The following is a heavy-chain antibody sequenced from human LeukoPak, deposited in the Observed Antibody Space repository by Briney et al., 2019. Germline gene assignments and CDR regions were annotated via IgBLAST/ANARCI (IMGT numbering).Heavy chain of an antibody. Sequence: GASVKVSCKASGYTFTSYAMHWVRQAPGQRLEWMGWINAGNGNTRYSQKFQGRVTITRDTSASTAYMELSSLRSEDTDVYYCASDLDDDILTGLDYWGQGTLVTVSS. CDR2: INAGNGNT. V-gene: IGHV1-3*01. J-gene: IGHJ4*02. CDR1: GYTFTSYA. D-gene: IGHD3-9*01. CDR3: ASDLDDDILTGLDY.